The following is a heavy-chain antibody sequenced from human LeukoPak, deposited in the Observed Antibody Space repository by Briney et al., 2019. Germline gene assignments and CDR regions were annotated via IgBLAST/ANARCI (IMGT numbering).Heavy chain of an antibody. Sequence: GGSLRLSCAASGFTFSSYSMNWVRQAPGKGLEWVSSISSGSSYIYYADSVKGRFTISRDNAKNSLYLQMNSLRAEDTAVYYCAKVGKQLGWFDPWGQGTLVTVSS. CDR2: ISSGSSYI. CDR3: AKVGKQLGWFDP. D-gene: IGHD6-6*01. V-gene: IGHV3-21*01. J-gene: IGHJ5*02. CDR1: GFTFSSYS.